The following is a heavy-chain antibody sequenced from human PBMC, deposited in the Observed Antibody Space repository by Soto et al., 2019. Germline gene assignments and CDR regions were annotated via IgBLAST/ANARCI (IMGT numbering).Heavy chain of an antibody. CDR1: GDTFTNFG. J-gene: IGHJ5*02. D-gene: IGHD3-10*01. V-gene: IGHV1-18*01. CDR2: IATYNSNK. Sequence: HLVQSGPEVKQPGASVTVSCKTSGDTFTNFGLSWVRQAPGQGLEGMGWIATYNSNKNYAQKFPGRLTLTTDTSTSTAYMELKSLGYDDTAVYYCARVLRGVVNWFDPWGQGTLVTVSS. CDR3: ARVLRGVVNWFDP.